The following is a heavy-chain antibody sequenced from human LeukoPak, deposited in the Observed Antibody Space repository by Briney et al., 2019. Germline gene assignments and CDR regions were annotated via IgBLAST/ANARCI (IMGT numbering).Heavy chain of an antibody. CDR3: AKAPVTTCRGAYCYPFDY. CDR1: GFTFSSYE. Sequence: GGSLRLSCAASGFTFSSYEMNWVRQAPGKGLEWVSYISSSGSTIHYADSVKGRFTISGDNAKNSLYLQMNRLRPEDAAVYYCAKAPVTTCRGAYCYPFDYWGQGTLVTVSS. V-gene: IGHV3-48*03. D-gene: IGHD2-21*01. CDR2: ISSSGSTI. J-gene: IGHJ4*02.